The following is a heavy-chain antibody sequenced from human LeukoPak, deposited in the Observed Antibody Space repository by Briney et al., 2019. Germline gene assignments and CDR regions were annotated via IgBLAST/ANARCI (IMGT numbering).Heavy chain of an antibody. V-gene: IGHV3-23*01. CDR1: GFTFDDYA. CDR2: ISGSGGST. J-gene: IGHJ3*02. Sequence: GGSLRLSCAASGFTFDDYAMHWVRQAPGKGLEWVSAISGSGGSTYYADSVKGRFTISRDNSKNTLYPQMNSLRAEDTAVYYCAKDKNDNDAFDIWGQGTMVTVSS. CDR3: AKDKNDNDAFDI.